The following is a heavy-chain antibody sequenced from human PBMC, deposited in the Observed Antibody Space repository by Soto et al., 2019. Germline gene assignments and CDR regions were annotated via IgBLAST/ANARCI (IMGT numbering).Heavy chain of an antibody. V-gene: IGHV1-18*01. J-gene: IGHJ6*02. CDR2: ISAYNGNT. D-gene: IGHD2-8*01. Sequence: APVKVSCKASGYTFTSYGISWVRQAPGQGLEWMGWISAYNGNTNYAQKLQGRVTMTTDTSTSTAYMELRSLRSDDTAVYYCAREEIYCTNGVCQDYYGMDVWG. CDR1: GYTFTSYG. CDR3: AREEIYCTNGVCQDYYGMDV.